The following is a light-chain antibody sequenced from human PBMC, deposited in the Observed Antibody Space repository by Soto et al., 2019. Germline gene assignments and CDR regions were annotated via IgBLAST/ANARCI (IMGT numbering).Light chain of an antibody. Sequence: DIQMTQSPCTLSASVGDTVTITCRASESISIWLAWYQQKPGKAPKLLIYAASTLQSGVPSRFSGSGSGTDFTLTISCLQSEDFATYYCQQYYSYPLTFGGGTKVDIK. J-gene: IGKJ4*01. CDR2: AAS. V-gene: IGKV1-5*01. CDR3: QQYYSYPLT. CDR1: ESISIW.